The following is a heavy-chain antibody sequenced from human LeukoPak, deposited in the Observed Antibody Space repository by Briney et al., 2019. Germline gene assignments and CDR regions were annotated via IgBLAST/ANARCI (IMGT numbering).Heavy chain of an antibody. CDR1: GYTFTSYY. V-gene: IGHV1-46*01. CDR2: INPSGGST. CDR3: ARTPVGTMVRGGLYYYGMDV. D-gene: IGHD3-10*01. J-gene: IGHJ6*02. Sequence: ASVKVSCKASGYTFTSYYMHWVRQAPGQGLEWMGIINPSGGSTSYAQKFQGRVTMTRDMSTSTVYMELSSLRSEDTAVYYCARTPVGTMVRGGLYYYGMDVWGQGTTVTVSS.